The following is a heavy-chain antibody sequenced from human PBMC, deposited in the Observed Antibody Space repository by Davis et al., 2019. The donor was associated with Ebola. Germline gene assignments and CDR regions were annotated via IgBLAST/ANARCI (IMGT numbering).Heavy chain of an antibody. D-gene: IGHD3-3*01. Sequence: SETLSLTCAVYGGSFSGYYWSWIRQPPGKGLEWIGEINHSGSTNYSPSLKSRVTVSVDTSKNQFSLRLSSVTAADTAVYYCARQRVLRFLEWLFAPDNWFDPWGQGTLVTVSS. CDR3: ARQRVLRFLEWLFAPDNWFDP. CDR2: INHSGST. CDR1: GGSFSGYY. J-gene: IGHJ5*02. V-gene: IGHV4-34*01.